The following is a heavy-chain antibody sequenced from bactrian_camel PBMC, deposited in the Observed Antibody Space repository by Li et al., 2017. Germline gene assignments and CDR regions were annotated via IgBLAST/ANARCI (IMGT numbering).Heavy chain of an antibody. CDR3: VTGPRESFGY. V-gene: IGHV3S40*01. Sequence: VQLVESGGGLVQPGGSLTLSCTASRYTDTTNCMGWFRQAPGKGLEWVSAINGDGDYTSDGDLVKGRFTISRDNAKNTVYLQMNSLKSEDTALYYCVTGPRESFGYWGQETQVTVS. J-gene: IGHJ6*01. D-gene: IGHD7*01. CDR2: INGDGDYT. CDR1: RYTDTTNC.